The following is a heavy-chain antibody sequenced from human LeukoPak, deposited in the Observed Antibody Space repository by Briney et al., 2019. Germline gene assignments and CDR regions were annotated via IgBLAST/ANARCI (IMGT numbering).Heavy chain of an antibody. D-gene: IGHD6-6*01. J-gene: IGHJ6*03. CDR2: IKQDGSEK. CDR1: GFTFSSYW. V-gene: IGHV3-7*01. CDR3: ARDRSSSSGDYYYYYMDV. Sequence: GGSLRLSCAASGFTFSSYWMSWVRQAPGKGLEWVANIKQDGSEKYYVDSVKGRFTNSRDNAKNSLYLQMNSLRAEDTAVYYCARDRSSSSGDYYYYYMDVWGKGTTVTVSS.